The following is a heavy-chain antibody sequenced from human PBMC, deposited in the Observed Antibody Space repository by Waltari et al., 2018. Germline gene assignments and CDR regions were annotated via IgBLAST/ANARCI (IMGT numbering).Heavy chain of an antibody. J-gene: IGHJ4*02. CDR2: IYYSGTT. CDR1: GGSLSTYY. V-gene: IGHV4-59*01. CDR3: ARGYSGNYGRFDY. Sequence: QVQLQEAGPGLVKPSATLSLTCTVSGGSLSTYYWSWIRQPPGKGLEWIGYIYYSGTTNYNPSLKSRVTISVDTSKNQFSLKLSSVTAADTAVYYCARGYSGNYGRFDYWGQGTLVTVSS. D-gene: IGHD5-12*01.